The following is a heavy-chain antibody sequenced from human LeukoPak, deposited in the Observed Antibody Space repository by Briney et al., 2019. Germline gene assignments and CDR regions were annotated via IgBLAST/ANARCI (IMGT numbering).Heavy chain of an antibody. J-gene: IGHJ6*02. Sequence: ASVKVSCKASGGTFSSYAISWVRQAPGQGLEWMGRIIPILGIANYAQKFQGRVTITADKSTSTACMELSSLRSEDTAVYYCARDYDGLWYYYGMDVWGQGTTVTVSS. CDR2: IIPILGIA. CDR3: ARDYDGLWYYYGMDV. V-gene: IGHV1-69*04. D-gene: IGHD3/OR15-3a*01. CDR1: GGTFSSYA.